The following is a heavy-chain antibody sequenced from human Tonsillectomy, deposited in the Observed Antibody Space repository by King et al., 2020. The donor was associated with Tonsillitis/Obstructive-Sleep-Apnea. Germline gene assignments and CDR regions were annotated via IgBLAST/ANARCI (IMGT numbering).Heavy chain of an antibody. D-gene: IGHD2-2*01. CDR2: ISYDGSFN. CDR1: GFTFSGYT. CDR3: AGEPPRSTCPLSYYAMDV. J-gene: IGHJ6*02. V-gene: IGHV3-30*04. Sequence: VQLVESGGGVVKPGGSLRLSCAASGFTFSGYTMNWVRQAPGKGLEGVAVISYDGSFNYNADSVKGRFTISRANSKNTLSLQMNSLRTEDTAVFYCAGEPPRSTCPLSYYAMDVWGQGTTVTVS.